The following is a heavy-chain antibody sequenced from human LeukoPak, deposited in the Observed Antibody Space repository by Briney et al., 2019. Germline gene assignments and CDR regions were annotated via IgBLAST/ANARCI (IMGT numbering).Heavy chain of an antibody. Sequence: PSETLSLTCTVSGGSISSGSYYWSWIRQPAGKALEWIGRIYTSGSTNYNPSPKSRVTISVDTSKNQFSLKLSSVTAADTAVYYCARETTVTTAFDYWGQGTLVTVSS. CDR2: IYTSGST. CDR1: GGSISSGSYY. J-gene: IGHJ4*02. V-gene: IGHV4-61*02. D-gene: IGHD4-17*01. CDR3: ARETTVTTAFDY.